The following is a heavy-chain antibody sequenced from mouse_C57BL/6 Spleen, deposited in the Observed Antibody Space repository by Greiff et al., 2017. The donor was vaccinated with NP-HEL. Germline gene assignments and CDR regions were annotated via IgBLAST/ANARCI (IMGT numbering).Heavy chain of an antibody. CDR3: AIHYGSSRWFAY. CDR1: GYTFTSYW. J-gene: IGHJ3*01. CDR2: IYPGSGST. V-gene: IGHV1-55*01. D-gene: IGHD1-1*01. Sequence: QVQLQQPGAELVKPGASVKMSCKASGYTFTSYWITWVKQRPGQGLEWIGDIYPGSGSTNYNEKFKSKATLTVDTSSSTAYMQLSSLTSEDSAVYYCAIHYGSSRWFAYWGQGTLVTVSA.